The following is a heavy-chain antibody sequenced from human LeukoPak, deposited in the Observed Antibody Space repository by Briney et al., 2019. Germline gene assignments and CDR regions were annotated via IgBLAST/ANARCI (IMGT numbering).Heavy chain of an antibody. CDR1: GYSISSGYY. J-gene: IGHJ1*01. V-gene: IGHV4-38-2*02. CDR2: IYHSGSS. D-gene: IGHD3-22*01. CDR3: ARDSSGYPEYFQH. Sequence: SETLSLTCTVSGYSISSGYYWGWIRQPPGKGLEWIGSIYHSGSSYYNPSLNSRVTISVDTSKNQFSLKLSSVTAADTAVYYCARDSSGYPEYFQHWGQGTLVTVSS.